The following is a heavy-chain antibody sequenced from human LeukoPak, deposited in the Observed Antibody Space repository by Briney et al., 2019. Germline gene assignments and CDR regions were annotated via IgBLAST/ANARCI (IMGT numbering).Heavy chain of an antibody. V-gene: IGHV3-23*01. J-gene: IGHJ4*02. CDR3: AKDHYYDSSGFDY. CDR2: ISGSGGST. D-gene: IGHD3-22*01. Sequence: QPGGSLRLSCAASGFTFSSYAMSWVRQAPGKGLEWVSAISGSGGSTYCADSVKGRFTISRDNSKNTLYLQMNSLRAEDTAVYYCAKDHYYDSSGFDYWGQGTLVTVSS. CDR1: GFTFSSYA.